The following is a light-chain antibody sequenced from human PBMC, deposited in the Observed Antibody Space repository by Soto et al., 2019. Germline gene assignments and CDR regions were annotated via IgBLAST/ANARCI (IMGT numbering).Light chain of an antibody. CDR2: DVS. J-gene: IGLJ1*01. Sequence: SALTQPASVSGSPGQSITISCTGTSSDVGGYNYVSWYQQHPGKAPKLMIYDVSNRPSGVPDRFSGSKSGNTASLTVSGLQAEDEADYYCSSYAGSNNLYVFGTGTKVTVL. CDR1: SSDVGGYNY. V-gene: IGLV2-8*01. CDR3: SSYAGSNNLYV.